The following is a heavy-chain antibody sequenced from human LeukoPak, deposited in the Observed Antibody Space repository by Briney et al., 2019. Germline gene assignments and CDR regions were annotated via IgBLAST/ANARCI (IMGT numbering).Heavy chain of an antibody. J-gene: IGHJ4*02. CDR1: GFTFSSYS. V-gene: IGHV3-21*01. D-gene: IGHD2-15*01. CDR2: ISSSSTYI. Sequence: PGGSLRLSCAASGFTFSSYSMNWVRQAPGKGLEWVSSISSSSTYIYHADSVKGRFTISRDNAENSLYLQMNSLRAEDTAMYYCARDLATAATDWGQGTLVTVSS. CDR3: ARDLATAATD.